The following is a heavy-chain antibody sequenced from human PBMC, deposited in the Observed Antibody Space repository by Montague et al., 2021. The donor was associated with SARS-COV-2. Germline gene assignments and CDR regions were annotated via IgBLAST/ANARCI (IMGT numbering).Heavy chain of an antibody. Sequence: SLRLSCAASGFMFHLYAMHWVRQAPGQGLEWVAVISYDGSNEFYADSVQGRFTISGDNSGNTVSLQMHSLRAEDTAVYYCARTYHYDSSGFPGPYYFDFWGQGTTVTVSS. D-gene: IGHD3-22*01. CDR3: ARTYHYDSSGFPGPYYFDF. V-gene: IGHV3-30*17. J-gene: IGHJ4*02. CDR1: GFMFHLYA. CDR2: ISYDGSNE.